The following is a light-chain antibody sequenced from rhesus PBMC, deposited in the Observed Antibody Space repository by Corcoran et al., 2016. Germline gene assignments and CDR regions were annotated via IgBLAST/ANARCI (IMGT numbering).Light chain of an antibody. Sequence: QAAPTQSPSVSGSTGQSITIFCTGTSSDIGYSDSVSWYQQHPGKAPKLMIYEVSKRPSGVSDRFSGSKSGNTASLNISGLQAEDEADYYCSAYAGSVSFYVFGPGTRLAVL. J-gene: IGLJ1*01. V-gene: IGLV2-19*02. CDR2: EVS. CDR1: SSDIGYSDS. CDR3: SAYAGSVSFYV.